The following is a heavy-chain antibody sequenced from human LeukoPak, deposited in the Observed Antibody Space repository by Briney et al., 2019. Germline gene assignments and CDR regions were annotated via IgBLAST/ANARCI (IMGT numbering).Heavy chain of an antibody. CDR2: IYYSGST. V-gene: IGHV4-31*03. J-gene: IGHJ5*02. CDR3: ARTFGVVIQSFDP. Sequence: SQTLSLTCTVSGGSISIGGYYCSWIRQHPGKGLEWIGYIYYSGSTYYNPSLKSRVTISVDTSKNQFSLKLSSVTAADTAVYYCARTFGVVIQSFDPWGQGTLVTVSS. CDR1: GGSISIGGYY. D-gene: IGHD3-3*01.